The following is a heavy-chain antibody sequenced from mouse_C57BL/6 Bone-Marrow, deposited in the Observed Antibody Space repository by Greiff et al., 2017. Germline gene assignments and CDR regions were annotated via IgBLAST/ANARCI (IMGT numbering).Heavy chain of an antibody. J-gene: IGHJ2*01. CDR1: GFTFSDYG. Sequence: EVKLQESGGGLVQPGGSLKLSCAASGFTFSDYGMAWVRQAPRKGPEWVAFISNLAYSIYYADTVTGRFTISRENAKNTLYLEMSSLRSEDTAMYYCARHRRYFDYWGQGTTLTVSS. CDR3: ARHRRYFDY. V-gene: IGHV5-15*01. CDR2: ISNLAYSI.